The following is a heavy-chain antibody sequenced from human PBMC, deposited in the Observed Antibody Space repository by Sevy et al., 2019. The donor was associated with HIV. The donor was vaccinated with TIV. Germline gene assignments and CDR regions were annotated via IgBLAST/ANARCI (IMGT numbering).Heavy chain of an antibody. CDR2: IGWNGSNI. CDR1: GFRFEGYG. V-gene: IGHV3-9*01. D-gene: IGHD3-10*01. CDR3: ARELLTDGSGSYPFDY. Sequence: GGSLRLSCAASGFRFEGYGMHWVRRAPGKGLEWVSGIGWNGSNIGYAGSVKGRFTISRDNAKNLLYLQMNSLTSEDTALYYCARELLTDGSGSYPFDYWGQGTVVTVSS. J-gene: IGHJ4*02.